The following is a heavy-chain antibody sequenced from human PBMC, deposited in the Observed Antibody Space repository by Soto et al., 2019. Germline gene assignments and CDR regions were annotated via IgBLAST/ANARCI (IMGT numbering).Heavy chain of an antibody. J-gene: IGHJ6*01. CDR1: GGSISSYY. V-gene: IGHV4-59*01. CDR3: ARQGPYGMDV. CDR2: IYYSGST. Sequence: SETLSLTCTVSGGSISSYYWSWIRQPPGKGLEWIGYIYYSGSTNYNPPLKSRVTISVDTSKNQFSLKLSSVTAADTAVYYCARQGPYGMDVWGQGATVTVSS.